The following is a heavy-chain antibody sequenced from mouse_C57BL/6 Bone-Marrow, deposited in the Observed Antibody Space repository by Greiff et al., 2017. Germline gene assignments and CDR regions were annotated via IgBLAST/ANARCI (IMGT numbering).Heavy chain of an antibody. J-gene: IGHJ4*01. D-gene: IGHD2-2*01. Sequence: EVKLQESGPELVKPGASVKIPCKASGYTFTDYNMDWVKQSHGKSLEWIGDINPNNGGTSYNQKFKGKATLTVDKSSSTAYMELRSLTSEDTAVYYCARGGLPLPMDYWGQGTSVTVSS. CDR2: INPNNGGT. CDR3: ARGGLPLPMDY. V-gene: IGHV1-18*01. CDR1: GYTFTDYN.